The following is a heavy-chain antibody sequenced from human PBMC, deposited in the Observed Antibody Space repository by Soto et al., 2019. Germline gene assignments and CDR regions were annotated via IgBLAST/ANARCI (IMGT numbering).Heavy chain of an antibody. Sequence: AASGFTVSSNYMSWVRQAPGKGLEWISIIYSAGNTYYADSVKGRFTISRDNSKNTLYLQMNSLRAEDTAVYYCAKSYTVTIPREPWGQGTLVTVSS. D-gene: IGHD4-17*01. V-gene: IGHV3-66*01. J-gene: IGHJ4*02. CDR1: GFTVSSNY. CDR3: AKSYTVTIPREP. CDR2: IYSAGNT.